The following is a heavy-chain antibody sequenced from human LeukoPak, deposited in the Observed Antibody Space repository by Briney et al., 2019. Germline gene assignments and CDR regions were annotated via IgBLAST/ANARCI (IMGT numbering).Heavy chain of an antibody. V-gene: IGHV1-8*01. J-gene: IGHJ5*02. CDR3: ASLVAGGNWFDP. CDR1: GYTFTSYD. Sequence: ASVKVSCKASGYTFTSYDINWVRQATGQGLEWMGWMNPNSGNTGYAQKFQGRVTMTRNTSISTAYMELSSLRSEDTAVYYCASLVAGGNWFDPRGQGTLVTVSS. CDR2: MNPNSGNT. D-gene: IGHD6-25*01.